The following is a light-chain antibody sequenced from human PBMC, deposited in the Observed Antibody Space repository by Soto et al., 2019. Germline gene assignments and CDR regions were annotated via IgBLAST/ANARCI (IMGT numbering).Light chain of an antibody. CDR2: DVT. Sequence: QSVLTEPASVSGSPGQSITISCTGTSSDIGGYNYVSWYQQHPGKAPKLMIYDVTYRPSGVSNRFSASKSGNTASLTISGLQAEDEADYYCASYASNNTVLFGGGTKVTVL. CDR1: SSDIGGYNY. J-gene: IGLJ2*01. V-gene: IGLV2-14*03. CDR3: ASYASNNTVL.